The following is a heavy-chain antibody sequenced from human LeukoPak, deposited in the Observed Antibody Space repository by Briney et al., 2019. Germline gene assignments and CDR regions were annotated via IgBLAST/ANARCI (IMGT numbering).Heavy chain of an antibody. CDR2: IYCSGST. D-gene: IGHD1-20*01. CDR3: ARVTGYPRITGILRGHYFDY. V-gene: IGHV4-39*07. J-gene: IGHJ4*02. Sequence: PSETLSLTCTVSGGSISSSSYYWGWIRQPPGKGLEWIGSIYCSGSTYYNPSLKSRVTISVDTSKNQFSLKLSSVTAADTAVYCCARVTGYPRITGILRGHYFDYWGQGTLVTVSS. CDR1: GGSISSSSYY.